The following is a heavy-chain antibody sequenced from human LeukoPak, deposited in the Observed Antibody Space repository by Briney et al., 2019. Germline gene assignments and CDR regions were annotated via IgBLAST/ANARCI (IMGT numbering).Heavy chain of an antibody. CDR3: ARDFAVNLRDGNWFDP. D-gene: IGHD4-17*01. V-gene: IGHV3-64*01. J-gene: IGHJ5*02. CDR2: ISSNGGST. CDR1: GFTFSSYA. Sequence: GGSLRLSCAASGFTFSSYAMHWVRQAPGKGLEYVSAISSNGGSTYYANSVKGRFTISRDNSKNTLYLQMGSLRAEDMVVYYCARDFAVNLRDGNWFDPWGQGTLVTVSS.